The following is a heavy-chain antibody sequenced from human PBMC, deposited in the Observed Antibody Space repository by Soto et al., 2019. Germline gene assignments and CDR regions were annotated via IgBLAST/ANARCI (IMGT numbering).Heavy chain of an antibody. V-gene: IGHV3-30-3*01. D-gene: IGHD6-13*01. J-gene: IGHJ6*02. Sequence: GGSLRLSCAASGFTFSSYAMRWVRQAPGKGLEWVAVISYDGSNKYYADSVKGRFTISRDNSKNTLYLQMNSLRAEDTAVYYCARLDRSSSWYRIYYYYGMDVWGQGTTVTVSS. CDR1: GFTFSSYA. CDR3: ARLDRSSSWYRIYYYYGMDV. CDR2: ISYDGSNK.